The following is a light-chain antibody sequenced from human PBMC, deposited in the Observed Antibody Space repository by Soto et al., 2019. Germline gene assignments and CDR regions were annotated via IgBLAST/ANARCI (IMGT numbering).Light chain of an antibody. CDR1: QSVLYSSNNKNY. Sequence: IVMTTSPDSLAVSLGERATINCKSSQSVLYSSNNKNYLAWYQQKPGQPPKLLIYWASTRESGVPDRFSGSGSGTDFTLTISSLQAEDVAVYYCQQYYSTPPTFGGGTKVEIK. CDR2: WAS. V-gene: IGKV4-1*01. CDR3: QQYYSTPPT. J-gene: IGKJ4*01.